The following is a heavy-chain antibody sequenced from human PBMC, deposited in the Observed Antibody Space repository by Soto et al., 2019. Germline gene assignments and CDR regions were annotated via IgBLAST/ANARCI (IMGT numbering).Heavy chain of an antibody. CDR2: IYHLGGT. CDR1: GDSVRSSHW. CDR3: AKMKKPRGAYYGLNV. Sequence: TSETLSLTCAVSGDSVRSSHWWTWVRQSPGKGLEWIGEIYHLGGTNYNPSLKSRVTISVDMAKNQVSLKLSSVTAADTAVYYCAKMKKPRGAYYGLNVWGEGTTVTAPQ. J-gene: IGHJ6*04. V-gene: IGHV4-4*02.